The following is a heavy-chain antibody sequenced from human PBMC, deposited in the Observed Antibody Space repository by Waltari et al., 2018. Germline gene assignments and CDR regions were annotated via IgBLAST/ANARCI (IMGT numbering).Heavy chain of an antibody. CDR3: ARGAIVGATFHY. D-gene: IGHD1-26*01. CDR1: GDTFSSYA. V-gene: IGHV1-69*11. Sequence: VQLVQSGPEVKKPGAAGRVSCKASGDTFSSYAIRGGRQAPGQGLEWMGGIIPVLGRTSYAQRFEGRVTVTADESTNTAYTDLTSLRSEDTAMYYCARGAIVGATFHYWGQGTLVTVSS. CDR2: IIPVLGRT. J-gene: IGHJ4*02.